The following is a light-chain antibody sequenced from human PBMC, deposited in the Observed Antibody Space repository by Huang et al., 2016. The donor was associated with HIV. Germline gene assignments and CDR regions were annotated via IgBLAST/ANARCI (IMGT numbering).Light chain of an antibody. J-gene: IGKJ1*01. CDR2: GAS. CDR3: QQYNNWPRT. V-gene: IGKV3-15*01. Sequence: EIVMTQSPATLSVSPGGRATLSCRASQSISRNLAWYRQIPGQSPWLLIYGASTMATGVPARFSGSGSGTEFTITISSLQSEYFAVYYCQQYNNWPRTFGQGTKVEI. CDR1: QSISRN.